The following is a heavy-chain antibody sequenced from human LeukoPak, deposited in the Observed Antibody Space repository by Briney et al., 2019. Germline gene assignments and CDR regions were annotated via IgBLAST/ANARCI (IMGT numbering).Heavy chain of an antibody. J-gene: IGHJ3*02. CDR3: ARAFNDAFDI. V-gene: IGHV3-11*04. CDR2: ISNSVGSRI. CDR1: GFTVSGNY. Sequence: TGGSLRLSCAASGFTVSGNYMSWVRQAPGKGLEWVSYISNSVGSRIYNADSVKGRFTISRDNTKNSLYLQMNSLRAEDTAVYYCARAFNDAFDIWGQGTMVTVSS.